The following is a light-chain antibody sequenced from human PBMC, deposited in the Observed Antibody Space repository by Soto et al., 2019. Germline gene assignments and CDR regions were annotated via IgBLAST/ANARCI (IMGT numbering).Light chain of an antibody. CDR1: QILLHSNGYNY. V-gene: IGKV2-28*01. CDR2: LGS. J-gene: IGKJ1*01. CDR3: MQALQTPPT. Sequence: DIVMTQSPLSLPVTPGEPASISCRSSQILLHSNGYNYLDWYLQKPGQSPQLLIYLGSSRASGVPDRFSGGGSGTDFTLKISRVEAEDVGIYYCMQALQTPPTFGQGTKVDNK.